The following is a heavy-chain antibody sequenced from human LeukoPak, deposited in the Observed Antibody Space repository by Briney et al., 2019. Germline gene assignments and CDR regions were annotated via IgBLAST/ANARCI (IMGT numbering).Heavy chain of an antibody. CDR3: YGSGI. CDR1: DASISSSRYY. Sequence: SETLSLTCTVSDASISSSRYYWGWIRQPPGKGLEWIGSIYYSGSTYYNPSLKSRVTMSVDTSNNQFSLKLTSVTAADTAIYYCYGSGIWGQGTLVTVSS. J-gene: IGHJ4*02. D-gene: IGHD3-10*01. CDR2: IYYSGST. V-gene: IGHV4-39*07.